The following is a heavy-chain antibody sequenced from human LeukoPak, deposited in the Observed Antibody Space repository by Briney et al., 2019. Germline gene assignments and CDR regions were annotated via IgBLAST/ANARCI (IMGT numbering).Heavy chain of an antibody. CDR1: GDKISDNITA. J-gene: IGHJ4*02. CDR3: ARGYGFDY. V-gene: IGHV6-1*01. CDR2: TYYRSKWYS. Sequence: SQTLSLTRALSGDKISDNITAWNWIRQSPSGGLEWLGRTYYRSKWYSDYAVSVKSRATINPDTSKNQFSLQLSSVTPEDTGVYYCARGYGFDYWGQGILVTVSS. D-gene: IGHD2-15*01.